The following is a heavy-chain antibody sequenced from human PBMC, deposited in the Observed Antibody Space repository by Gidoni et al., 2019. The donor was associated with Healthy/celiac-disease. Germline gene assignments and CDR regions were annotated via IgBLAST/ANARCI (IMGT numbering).Heavy chain of an antibody. J-gene: IGHJ3*02. CDR2: ISSSSSYI. Sequence: EVQLVESGGGLVKPGGSLRLSCAASGFTFSSYRMNWVRQAPGKGLEWVSSISSSSSYIYYADSVKGRFTISRDNAKNSLYLQMNSLRAEDTAVYYCARTYCSSTSCYRWGAFDIWGQGTMVTVSS. V-gene: IGHV3-21*01. CDR3: ARTYCSSTSCYRWGAFDI. CDR1: GFTFSSYR. D-gene: IGHD2-2*02.